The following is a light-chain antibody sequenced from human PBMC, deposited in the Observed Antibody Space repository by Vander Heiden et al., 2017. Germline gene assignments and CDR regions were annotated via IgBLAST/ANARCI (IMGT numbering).Light chain of an antibody. CDR3: AAWDDSLNGVV. Sequence: QSVLTQPPSTSGTPGQRVTISCSGSRSNIGSNTLNWYQQLPGTAPKLLIYSSDQRPSGVPDRFSGSKSGTSAALAISGLQSEDEAHYYCAAWDDSLNGVVFGGGTKLTVL. V-gene: IGLV1-44*01. J-gene: IGLJ2*01. CDR1: RSNIGSNT. CDR2: SSD.